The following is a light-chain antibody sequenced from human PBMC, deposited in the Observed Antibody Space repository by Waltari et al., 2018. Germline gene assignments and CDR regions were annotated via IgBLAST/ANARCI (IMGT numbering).Light chain of an antibody. CDR3: CSYAGSSTYV. Sequence: QSALTQPASVSGSPGQSITISCTGTSSDVGSYNLVSWYQQHPGKAPKVMIYEGSKRPSGVSNRFAGSKAGNTASLTISVLQAEDEADYYCCSYAGSSTYVFGTGTKVTVL. V-gene: IGLV2-23*01. CDR1: SSDVGSYNL. CDR2: EGS. J-gene: IGLJ1*01.